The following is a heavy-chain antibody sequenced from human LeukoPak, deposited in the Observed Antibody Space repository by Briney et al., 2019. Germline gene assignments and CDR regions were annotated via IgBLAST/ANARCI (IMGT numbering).Heavy chain of an antibody. CDR2: ISAYNGNT. Sequence: ASVKVSCKASGYTFTSCGISWVRQAPGQGREGMGWISAYNGNTNYAQKLQGRVTMTTDTSTSTAYMGLRSLRSDDTAVYYCASGELGVNTNFDYWGQGTLVTVSS. D-gene: IGHD1-7*01. CDR1: GYTFTSCG. V-gene: IGHV1-18*01. CDR3: ASGELGVNTNFDY. J-gene: IGHJ4*02.